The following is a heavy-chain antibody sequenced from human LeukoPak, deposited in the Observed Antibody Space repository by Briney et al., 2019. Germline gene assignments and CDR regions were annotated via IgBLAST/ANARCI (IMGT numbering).Heavy chain of an antibody. CDR2: IGGSGGSI. CDR1: GFTFNNYA. CDR3: ARAYVPATAADY. D-gene: IGHD2-2*01. Sequence: GGSLRLSCAASGFTFNNYAMSWVRQAPGKGLEWVSVIGGSGGSIHYADSVKGRFTISRDNSKNTLYLEMNSLRAEDTAVYYCARAYVPATAADYWGQGTLVTVSS. V-gene: IGHV3-23*01. J-gene: IGHJ4*02.